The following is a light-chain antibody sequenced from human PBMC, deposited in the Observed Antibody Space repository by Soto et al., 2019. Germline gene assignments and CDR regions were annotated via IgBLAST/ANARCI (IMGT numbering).Light chain of an antibody. Sequence: EIVMTHSPATLSVSPWEIATLSCGASQSVNNNLAWYQQKPGQAPRLLIYGASNRATGIPDRFSGSGSGTDFTLTISRLEPEDFAVYYCQQYGSSGTFGHGTKVDIK. CDR1: QSVNNN. CDR3: QQYGSSGT. CDR2: GAS. J-gene: IGKJ1*01. V-gene: IGKV3-20*01.